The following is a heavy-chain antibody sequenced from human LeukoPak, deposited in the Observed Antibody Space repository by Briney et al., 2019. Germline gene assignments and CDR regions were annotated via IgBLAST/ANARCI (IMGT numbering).Heavy chain of an antibody. CDR1: GGSFSGYY. J-gene: IGHJ4*02. D-gene: IGHD3-3*01. CDR2: INHSGST. Sequence: SETLSLTCAVYGGSFSGYYWSWIRQPPGKGLEWIGEINHSGSTNYNPSLKSRVTISVDTSKNPFSLKLSSVTAADTAVYYCARTYYDFWSGYYPYYFDYWGQGTLVTVSS. V-gene: IGHV4-34*01. CDR3: ARTYYDFWSGYYPYYFDY.